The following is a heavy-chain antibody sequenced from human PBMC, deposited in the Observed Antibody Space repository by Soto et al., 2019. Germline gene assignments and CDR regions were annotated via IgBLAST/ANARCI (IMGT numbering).Heavy chain of an antibody. V-gene: IGHV1-69*12. J-gene: IGHJ6*02. CDR3: ATRPYYYYGMDV. CDR1: GGTFSSYA. CDR2: IIPIFGTA. Sequence: QVQLVQSGAEVKKPRSSVKVSCKASGGTFSSYAISWVRQAPGQGLEWMGGIIPIFGTANYAQKFQGRVTITADESTSTAYMELSSLRAEDTAVYYCATRPYYYYGMDVWGQGTTVTVSS. D-gene: IGHD6-6*01.